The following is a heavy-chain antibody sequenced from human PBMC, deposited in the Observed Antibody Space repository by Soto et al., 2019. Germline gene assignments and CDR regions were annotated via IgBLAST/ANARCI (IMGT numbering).Heavy chain of an antibody. Sequence: QLQLQESGPGLVKPSETLSLTCTVSGGSISSSSYYWGWIRQPPGKGLEWIGSIYYSGSTYYNPSLKSRVTISVDTSKNQFSLKLSSVTAADTAVYYCARQGQLWSGDYWGQGTLVTVSS. CDR3: ARQGQLWSGDY. D-gene: IGHD5-18*01. CDR2: IYYSGST. V-gene: IGHV4-39*01. J-gene: IGHJ4*02. CDR1: GGSISSSSYY.